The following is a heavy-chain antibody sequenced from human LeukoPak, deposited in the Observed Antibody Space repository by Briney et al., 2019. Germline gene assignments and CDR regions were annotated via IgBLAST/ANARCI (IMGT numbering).Heavy chain of an antibody. V-gene: IGHV4-4*02. J-gene: IGHJ3*02. CDR1: GGSISSSNW. D-gene: IGHD3-22*01. Sequence: PSETLSLTCAVSGGSISSSNWWSWVRQPPGKGLEWIGEIYHSGSTNYNPSLKSRVTMSVDRSKNQFSLKLSSVTAADTAVYYCARDQYYYDSSGPRAFDIWGQGTMVTVSS. CDR3: ARDQYYYDSSGPRAFDI. CDR2: IYHSGST.